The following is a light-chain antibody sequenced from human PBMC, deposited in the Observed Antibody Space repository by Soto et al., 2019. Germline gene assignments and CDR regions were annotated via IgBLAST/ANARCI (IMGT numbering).Light chain of an antibody. V-gene: IGKV1-39*01. Sequence: DIQMSQSPSSLAASVGDTVTITCRASQTIKNSLSWYQQKPGRAPNLLLYSATSLESGVPSRFRGSKSGTDFTLTITGLQPEDFATYFCQQFYSAPVTFGQGTRLEIK. CDR3: QQFYSAPVT. CDR2: SAT. CDR1: QTIKNS. J-gene: IGKJ5*01.